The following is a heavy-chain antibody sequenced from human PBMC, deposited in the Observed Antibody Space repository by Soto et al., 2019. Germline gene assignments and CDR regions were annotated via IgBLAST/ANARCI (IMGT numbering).Heavy chain of an antibody. D-gene: IGHD4-4*01. CDR2: LYDVDGT. CDR1: GLTVSGKKY. Sequence: SLRLSCASFGLTVSGKKYISWVRQAPGKGLEWVSALYDVDGTYYADSVKGRFTTSRDTSRTIVYLQMNSLRLDDTAVYFCATWHLQEHAYDIWGQGTTVTVSS. V-gene: IGHV3-53*01. CDR3: ATWHLQEHAYDI. J-gene: IGHJ3*02.